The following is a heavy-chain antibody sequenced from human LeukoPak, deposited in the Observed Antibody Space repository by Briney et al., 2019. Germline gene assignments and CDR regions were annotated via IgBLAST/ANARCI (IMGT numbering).Heavy chain of an antibody. Sequence: GGSLRLSCEVSGFTFSMYWMTWVRQAPGKGLDWVANISEGGSSELYVESVKGRFTISRDNAKHSLYLQRNGLTVEDMAVYYCAREVLRGGLLNTSIDHWGQGALVTVYS. J-gene: IGHJ4*01. V-gene: IGHV3-7*01. CDR3: AREVLRGGLLNTSIDH. D-gene: IGHD2-15*01. CDR2: ISEGGSSE. CDR1: GFTFSMYW.